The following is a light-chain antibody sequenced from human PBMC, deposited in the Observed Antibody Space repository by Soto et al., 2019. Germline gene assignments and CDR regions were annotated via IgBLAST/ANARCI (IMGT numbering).Light chain of an antibody. V-gene: IGLV1-40*01. J-gene: IGLJ2*01. Sequence: QSVLTQPPSVSGAPGQRVTISCTGSSSNIGAGYHVHWYQQLPRTAPKLLIYSNTNRPSGVPDRFSGSKSGTSASLAITGLQAEDEADYYCQSFDSSLRAWVFGGGTKVTVL. CDR3: QSFDSSLRAWV. CDR2: SNT. CDR1: SSNIGAGYH.